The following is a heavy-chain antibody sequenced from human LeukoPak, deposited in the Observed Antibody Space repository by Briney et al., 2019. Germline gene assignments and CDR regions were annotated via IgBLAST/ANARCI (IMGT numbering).Heavy chain of an antibody. V-gene: IGHV3-7*03. CDR1: GFTFSRYW. CDR2: IKEDGSEK. CDR3: APTRYSGSYFDY. Sequence: GGSLRLSCVASGFTFSRYWMSWVRQAPGKGLEWVANIKEDGSEKNYVDSVKGRFTISRDNSKNTLYLQMNSLRAEDTAVYYCAPTRYSGSYFDYWGQGTLVTVSS. D-gene: IGHD1-26*01. J-gene: IGHJ4*02.